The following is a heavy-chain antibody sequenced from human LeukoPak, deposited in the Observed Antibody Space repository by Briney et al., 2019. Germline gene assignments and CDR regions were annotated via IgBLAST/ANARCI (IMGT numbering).Heavy chain of an antibody. CDR3: VRLRSGAAIDY. V-gene: IGHV4-34*01. J-gene: IGHJ4*02. CDR2: INHSGST. Sequence: PSETLSLTCAVYGGSFSGYYWSWIRQPPGKGLEWIGEINHSGSTNYNPSLKSRVTISVDTSKNQFSLKLSSVTAADTAVYYCVRLRSGAAIDYWGQGTLVTVSS. CDR1: GGSFSGYY. D-gene: IGHD2-15*01.